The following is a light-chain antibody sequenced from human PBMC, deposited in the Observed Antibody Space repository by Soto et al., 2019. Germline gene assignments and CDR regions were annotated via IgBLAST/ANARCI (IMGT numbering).Light chain of an antibody. CDR1: QSVSSSF. Sequence: EIVLTQSPGTLSLSPGERATLSCRASQSVSSSFLAWHQQKPGQAPRLLIYDASSRATGIPDNFSGGGSGTDFTLPISRLEPEDFAVCYCQQYGRSLWTFGQGTKVEIK. CDR2: DAS. V-gene: IGKV3-20*01. J-gene: IGKJ1*01. CDR3: QQYGRSLWT.